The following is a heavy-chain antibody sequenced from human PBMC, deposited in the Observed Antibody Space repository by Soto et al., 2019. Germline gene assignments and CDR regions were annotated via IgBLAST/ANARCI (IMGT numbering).Heavy chain of an antibody. CDR1: GFTFSTYW. J-gene: IGHJ3*01. V-gene: IGHV3-7*01. CDR2: IKEDESEK. CDR3: ARDLTFDV. Sequence: GGSLRLSCAASGFTFSTYWMSWVRQAPGKGPEWVANIKEDESEKYYGDSVRGRFTISRDNAKNSLYLQMNSLRDEDTAVYYCARDLTFDVWGHGTMVTVSS. D-gene: IGHD3-9*01.